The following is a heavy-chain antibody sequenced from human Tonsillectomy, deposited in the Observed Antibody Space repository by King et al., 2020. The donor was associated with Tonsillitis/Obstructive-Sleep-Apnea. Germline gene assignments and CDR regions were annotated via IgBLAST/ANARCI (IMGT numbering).Heavy chain of an antibody. CDR1: GGSISSYY. Sequence: VQLQESGPGLVKPSETLSLTCTVSGGSISSYYWSWIRQPPGKGLEWIGYIYYSGSTNYNPSLKSRVTISVDTSKNQFSLKLSSVTAADTAVYYCARDTPPPIRCYRYGMDVWGQGTTVTVSS. CDR2: IYYSGST. CDR3: ARDTPPPIRCYRYGMDV. V-gene: IGHV4-59*01. J-gene: IGHJ6*02. D-gene: IGHD3-16*02.